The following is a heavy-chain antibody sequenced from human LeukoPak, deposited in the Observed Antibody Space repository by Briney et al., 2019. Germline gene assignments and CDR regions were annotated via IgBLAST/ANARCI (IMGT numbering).Heavy chain of an antibody. V-gene: IGHV1-2*02. CDR2: INPNSGGT. CDR3: ARGGSSGIGDY. J-gene: IGHJ4*02. Sequence: GASVKASCKASGYTFTGYYMHWARQAPGQGLEWMGWINPNSGGTNYAQKFQGRVTMTRDTSTSTAYMELSSLRSEDTAVYYCARGGSSGIGDYWGQGTLVTVSS. D-gene: IGHD3-22*01. CDR1: GYTFTGYY.